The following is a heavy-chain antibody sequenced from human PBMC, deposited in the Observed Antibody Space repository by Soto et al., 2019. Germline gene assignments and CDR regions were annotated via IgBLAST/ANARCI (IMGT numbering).Heavy chain of an antibody. CDR1: GGSISSSSYY. CDR2: IYYSGST. V-gene: IGHV4-39*01. D-gene: IGHD6-25*01. Sequence: SETLSLTCTVPGGSISSSSYYWGWIRQPPGKGLEWIGSIYYSGSTYYNPSLKSRVTISVDTSKNQFSLKLSSVTAADTAVYYCARPSPGYSSEIDYWGQGTLVTVSS. CDR3: ARPSPGYSSEIDY. J-gene: IGHJ4*02.